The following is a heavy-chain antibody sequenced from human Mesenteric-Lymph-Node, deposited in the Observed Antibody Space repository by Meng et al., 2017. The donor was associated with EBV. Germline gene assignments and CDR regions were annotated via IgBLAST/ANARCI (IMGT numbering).Heavy chain of an antibody. Sequence: VRLPESGPGLVKPSETLSLTCTASGGSVSSGSYYWSWIRQPPGKGLEWIGYIYYSGSTNYNPSLKSRVTISVDTSKNQFSLKLSSVTAADTAVYYCARATVKNWFDPWGQGTLVTVSS. CDR2: IYYSGST. D-gene: IGHD4-17*01. CDR1: GGSVSSGSYY. V-gene: IGHV4-61*01. J-gene: IGHJ5*02. CDR3: ARATVKNWFDP.